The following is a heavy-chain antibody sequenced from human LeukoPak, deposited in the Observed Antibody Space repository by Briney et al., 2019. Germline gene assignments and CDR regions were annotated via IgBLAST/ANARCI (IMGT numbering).Heavy chain of an antibody. CDR3: ARGGSGTYNFDY. J-gene: IGHJ4*02. D-gene: IGHD1-26*01. CDR1: GFTFSTYG. Sequence: GGSLRLSCAASGFTFSTYGMHWVRQAPGRGLEWVAIIWSDASEKYYGDSVKGRFTISRDNSNNTVSLQMNSLRAEDTAVYYCARGGSGTYNFDYWGQGTLVTVSS. CDR2: IWSDASEK. V-gene: IGHV3-33*03.